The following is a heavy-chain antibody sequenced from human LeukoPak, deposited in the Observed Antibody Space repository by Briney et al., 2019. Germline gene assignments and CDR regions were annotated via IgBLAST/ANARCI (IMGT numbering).Heavy chain of an antibody. J-gene: IGHJ4*02. D-gene: IGHD4-17*01. V-gene: IGHV1-8*01. CDR1: RYTFSSYD. Sequence: ASVKVSCKASRYTFSSYDINWVRQATGQGLEWMGWMNPNSGNTGYAQKFQGRVTMTRNTSISTAYMELSSLRSEDTAVYYCARVGDYGDYFDYWGQGTLVTVSS. CDR2: MNPNSGNT. CDR3: ARVGDYGDYFDY.